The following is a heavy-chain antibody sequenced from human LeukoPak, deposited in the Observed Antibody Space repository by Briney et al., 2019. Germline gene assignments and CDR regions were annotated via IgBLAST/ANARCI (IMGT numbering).Heavy chain of an antibody. Sequence: SVKVSCKASGGTFSSYAISWVRQAPGQGLEWMGRIIPIFGIANYAQKFQGRVTITADKSTSTAYMELSSLRSEDTAVYYCAIGTPIVGATSPFDYWGQGTLVTASS. CDR3: AIGTPIVGATSPFDY. CDR2: IIPIFGIA. J-gene: IGHJ4*02. D-gene: IGHD1-26*01. V-gene: IGHV1-69*04. CDR1: GGTFSSYA.